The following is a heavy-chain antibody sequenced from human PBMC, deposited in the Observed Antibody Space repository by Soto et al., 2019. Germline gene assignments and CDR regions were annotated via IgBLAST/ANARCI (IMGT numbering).Heavy chain of an antibody. CDR1: GYTFTSYA. CDR3: ARDVGGMDV. Sequence: QVQLVQSGAEEKKPGASVKVSCKASGYTFTSYAMHWVRQAPGQRLEWMGWINAGNGNTKYSQKFQGRVTITRDKSASTAYMELSRLRSEDTAVYYCARDVGGMDVWGQGTTVTVSS. D-gene: IGHD1-26*01. J-gene: IGHJ6*02. V-gene: IGHV1-3*05. CDR2: INAGNGNT.